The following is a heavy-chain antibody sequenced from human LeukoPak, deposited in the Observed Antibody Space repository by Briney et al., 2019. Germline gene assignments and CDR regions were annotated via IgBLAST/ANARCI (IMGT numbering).Heavy chain of an antibody. Sequence: GGSLRLSCAASGFTFSSYSMNWVRQAPGKGLEWVSYISSSGSIIYYADSVKGRFTISRDNAKDSLYPQMNSLRDEDTAVYYCASSYGSGSYYTEYWGQGTLVTASS. CDR3: ASSYGSGSYYTEY. J-gene: IGHJ4*02. V-gene: IGHV3-48*02. CDR2: ISSSGSII. D-gene: IGHD3-10*01. CDR1: GFTFSSYS.